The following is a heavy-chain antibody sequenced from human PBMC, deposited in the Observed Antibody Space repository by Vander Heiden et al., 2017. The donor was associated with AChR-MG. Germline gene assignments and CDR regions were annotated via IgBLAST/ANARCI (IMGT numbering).Heavy chain of an antibody. V-gene: IGHV3-30*03. CDR3: ATPHYYDSSGALDY. CDR2: ISYDGSNK. D-gene: IGHD3-22*01. Sequence: QVQLVESGGGVVQPGRSLRLPCAASGFTFSSYGMHWVRQAPGKGLEWVAVISYDGSNKYYADSVKGRFTISRDNSKNTLYLQMNSLRAEDTAVYYCATPHYYDSSGALDYWGQGTLVTVSS. J-gene: IGHJ4*02. CDR1: GFTFSSYG.